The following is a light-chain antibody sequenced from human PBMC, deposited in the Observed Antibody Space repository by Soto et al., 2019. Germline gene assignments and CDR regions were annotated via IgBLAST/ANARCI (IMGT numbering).Light chain of an antibody. Sequence: DIPMTPPPSSLSASVGARVTITCRASQSISSYLNWYQQKPGKAPKLLSYAASSLQSGVPSRFSGSGSGTDFTLAISSLQPEEFATYYCQQSYSTPFTFGLGTRREIK. CDR2: AAS. CDR3: QQSYSTPFT. J-gene: IGKJ5*01. CDR1: QSISSY. V-gene: IGKV1-39*01.